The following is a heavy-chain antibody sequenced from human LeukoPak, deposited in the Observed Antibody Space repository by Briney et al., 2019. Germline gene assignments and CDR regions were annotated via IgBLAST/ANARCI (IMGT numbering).Heavy chain of an antibody. CDR3: ARVRYRYYFDY. CDR1: GGSISSYY. D-gene: IGHD1-14*01. Sequence: SETLSLTCTVSGGSISSYYWSWIRRPPGKGLEWIGYIYYSGSTNYNPSLKSRVTISVDTSKNQFSLKLSSVTAADTAVYYCARVRYRYYFDYWGQGTLVTVSS. CDR2: IYYSGST. V-gene: IGHV4-59*08. J-gene: IGHJ4*02.